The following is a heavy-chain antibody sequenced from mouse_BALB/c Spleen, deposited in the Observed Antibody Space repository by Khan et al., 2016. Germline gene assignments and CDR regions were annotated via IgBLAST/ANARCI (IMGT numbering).Heavy chain of an antibody. V-gene: IGHV14-3*02. J-gene: IGHJ2*01. Sequence: VRLQQSGAELVKPGASVKLSCTASGFNIKDTYMHWVKQRPEQGLEWIGRIDPANGNTKYDPKFQGKATITADTSSNTAYLQLSSLTSEDTAVYYCASTTVVDYWGQGTTLTVSS. CDR2: IDPANGNT. CDR3: ASTTVVDY. D-gene: IGHD1-1*01. CDR1: GFNIKDTY.